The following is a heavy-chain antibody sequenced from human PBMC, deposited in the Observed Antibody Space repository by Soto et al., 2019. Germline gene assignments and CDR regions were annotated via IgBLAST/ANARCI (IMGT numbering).Heavy chain of an antibody. CDR2: INSDGSST. CDR1: GFTISGYW. CDR3: ARDPMSVRRMDV. V-gene: IGHV3-74*01. Sequence: EVQLVESGGGLVQPGGSLRLSCAASGFTISGYWMHWVRQAPGKRLVWVSCINSDGSSTGYADSVKGRFTISRDNAKNTLYLQMNSLRAEDTAVYYCARDPMSVRRMDVWGKGTTVTVSS. J-gene: IGHJ6*03. D-gene: IGHD3-22*01.